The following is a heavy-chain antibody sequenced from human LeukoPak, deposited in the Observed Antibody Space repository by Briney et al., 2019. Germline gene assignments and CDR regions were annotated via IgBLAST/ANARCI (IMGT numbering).Heavy chain of an antibody. Sequence: PSETLSLTCTVSGDSISSISYYWGLIRQPPGKGLEWIGTIYYSGSTYYNPSLKSRVTLSVDTSKSQFSLKLSSVTAADTAVYYCARRSGGKPFDYWGQGTLVTVSS. CDR3: ARRSGGKPFDY. CDR1: GDSISSISYY. CDR2: IYYSGST. D-gene: IGHD2-15*01. V-gene: IGHV4-39*01. J-gene: IGHJ4*02.